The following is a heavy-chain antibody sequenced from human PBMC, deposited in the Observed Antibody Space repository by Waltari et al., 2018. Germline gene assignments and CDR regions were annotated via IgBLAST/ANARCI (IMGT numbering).Heavy chain of an antibody. CDR1: GGSISSYY. V-gene: IGHV4-59*01. CDR3: ARGYCSGGSCYDWFDP. J-gene: IGHJ5*02. Sequence: QVQLQESGPGLVKPSETLSLTCTVSGGSISSYYWSWIRQPPGKGLEWIGYIYYSGSTNYNPSLKSRVTISVDTSKNQFSLKLSSVTAADTAVYYCARGYCSGGSCYDWFDPWGQGTLVTVSP. CDR2: IYYSGST. D-gene: IGHD2-15*01.